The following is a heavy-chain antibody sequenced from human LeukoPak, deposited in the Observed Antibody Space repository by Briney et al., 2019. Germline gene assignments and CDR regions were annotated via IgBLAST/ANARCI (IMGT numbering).Heavy chain of an antibody. CDR2: INPNSGGT. CDR1: GYTFTAYY. CDR3: ARDGDSSGYYLFDY. J-gene: IGHJ4*02. V-gene: IGHV1-2*02. D-gene: IGHD3-22*01. Sequence: ASVKDSSKSSGYTFTAYYMHCVRQAPGQGLEWMGWINPNSGGTNYAQKFQGRVTMTRDTSISTAYMELSRLRSDDTAVYYCARDGDSSGYYLFDYWGQGTLVTVSS.